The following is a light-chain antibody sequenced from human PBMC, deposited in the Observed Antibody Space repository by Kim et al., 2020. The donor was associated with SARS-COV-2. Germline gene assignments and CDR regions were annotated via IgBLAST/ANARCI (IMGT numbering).Light chain of an antibody. V-gene: IGKV1-5*01. J-gene: IGKJ2*01. Sequence: SPSVGDRVTITCRASQSIDIWLAWYQQKPGKAPKLLIYDASSLEGGVPSRFSGSGSGTEFTLTIRSLQPDDAATYYCQQYNSYPYTFGQGTKLEI. CDR1: QSIDIW. CDR2: DAS. CDR3: QQYNSYPYT.